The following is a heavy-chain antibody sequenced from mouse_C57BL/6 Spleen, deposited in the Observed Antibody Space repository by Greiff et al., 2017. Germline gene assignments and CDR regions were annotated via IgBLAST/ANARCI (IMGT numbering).Heavy chain of an antibody. Sequence: QVQLQQPGAELVRPGSSVKLSCKASGYTFTSYWMDWVKQRPGQGLEWIGNIYPSDSETHYNQKFKDKATLTVDKSSSTAYMQLSSLTSEDSAVYCWARADTTVHYAMECWGQGTTVTAAS. V-gene: IGHV1-61*01. CDR2: IYPSDSET. D-gene: IGHD1-1*01. CDR1: GYTFTSYW. J-gene: IGHJ4*01. CDR3: ARADTTVHYAMEC.